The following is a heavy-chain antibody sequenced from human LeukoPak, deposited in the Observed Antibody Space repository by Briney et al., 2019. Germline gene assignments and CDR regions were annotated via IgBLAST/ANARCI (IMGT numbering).Heavy chain of an antibody. J-gene: IGHJ1*01. CDR3: ARELRYSSGFQH. V-gene: IGHV4-59*01. Sequence: SETLSLTCTVSGGSISSYYWSWIRQPPGKGLEWIRYIYYSGSTNYNPSLKSRVTISVDTSKNQFSLKLSSVSAADTAVYYCARELRYSSGFQHWGQGTLVTVSS. CDR2: IYYSGST. D-gene: IGHD3-9*01. CDR1: GGSISSYY.